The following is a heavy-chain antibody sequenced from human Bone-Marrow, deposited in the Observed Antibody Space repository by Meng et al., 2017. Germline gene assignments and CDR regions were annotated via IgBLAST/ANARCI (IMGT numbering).Heavy chain of an antibody. Sequence: ASVKVSCKASGYTFTSYDINWVRQATGQGLEWMGWMNPNSGNTGYAQKFQGRVTITRNTSISTAYMELSSLRSEDTAVYCCARDQHGSGSYLAYYFDYWGQGTLVTVSS. J-gene: IGHJ4*02. V-gene: IGHV1-8*03. CDR3: ARDQHGSGSYLAYYFDY. D-gene: IGHD3-10*01. CDR1: GYTFTSYD. CDR2: MNPNSGNT.